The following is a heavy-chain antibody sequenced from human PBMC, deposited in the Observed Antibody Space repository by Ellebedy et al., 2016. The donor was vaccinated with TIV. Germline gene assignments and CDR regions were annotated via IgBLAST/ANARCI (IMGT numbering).Heavy chain of an antibody. D-gene: IGHD1-26*01. CDR3: AKDRTWELTV. J-gene: IGHJ4*02. Sequence: GESLKISXAASGFTFDDYTMHWVRQAPGKGLEWVSRINSDGSSTSYADSVKGRFTISRDNAKNTLYLQMNSLRAEDTAVYYCAKDRTWELTVWGQGTLVTVSS. CDR2: INSDGSST. V-gene: IGHV3-74*01. CDR1: GFTFDDYT.